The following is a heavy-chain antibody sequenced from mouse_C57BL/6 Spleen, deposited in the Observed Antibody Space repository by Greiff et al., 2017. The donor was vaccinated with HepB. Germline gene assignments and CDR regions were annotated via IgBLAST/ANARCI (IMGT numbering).Heavy chain of an antibody. CDR2: IYPGSGST. Sequence: QVQLQQPGAELVKPGASVKLSCKASGYTFTSYWITWVKQRPGQGLEWIGDIYPGSGSTNYNEKFKSKATLTVDTSSSTAYMQLSSRTSEDSAVYYCARSDYSSYGGFAYWGKGTLVTVSA. CDR3: ARSDYSSYGGFAY. V-gene: IGHV1-55*01. J-gene: IGHJ3*01. D-gene: IGHD2-5*01. CDR1: GYTFTSYW.